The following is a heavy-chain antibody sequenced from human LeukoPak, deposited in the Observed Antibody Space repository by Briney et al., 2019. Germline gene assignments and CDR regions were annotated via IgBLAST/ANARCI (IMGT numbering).Heavy chain of an antibody. CDR2: IYYSGST. CDR1: GDSISSGDYY. Sequence: SQTLSLTCTVSGDSISSGDYYWGWIRQPPGKGLEWIGSIYYSGSTYYNPSLKSRVTISVDTSKNQFSLKLSSVTAADTAVYYCAREMHIVVVTARFDPWGQGTLVTVSS. V-gene: IGHV4-39*07. J-gene: IGHJ5*02. CDR3: AREMHIVVVTARFDP. D-gene: IGHD2-21*02.